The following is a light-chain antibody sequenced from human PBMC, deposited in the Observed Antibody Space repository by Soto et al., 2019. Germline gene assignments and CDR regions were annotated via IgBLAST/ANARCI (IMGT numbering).Light chain of an antibody. CDR1: QGNNSF. Sequence: IPLTQSPSSLSASVGDRVTISCRASQGNNSFVAWYQQKSGKAPKLLIYAASTLQSGVPSRFSGSGSGTDFTLTISSLQPEDFATYYCQQLNDRRFSFGQGTKTGYQT. J-gene: IGKJ2*01. CDR3: QQLNDRRFS. V-gene: IGKV1-9*01. CDR2: AAS.